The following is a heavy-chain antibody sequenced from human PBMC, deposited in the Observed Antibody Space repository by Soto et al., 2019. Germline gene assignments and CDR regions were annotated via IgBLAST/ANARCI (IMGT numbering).Heavy chain of an antibody. Sequence: QVQLVQSGAEVKKPGSSVKVSCKASGGTFSNYAINWVRQAPGQGLEWMGGIIPIFGTANYAQKFQGRVTITADESTSTAYLALSSLSSEDTAVYYCARPVEMATISRSYLFYWGQGTLVTVSS. CDR3: ARPVEMATISRSYLFY. J-gene: IGHJ4*02. CDR1: GGTFSNYA. V-gene: IGHV1-69*01. CDR2: IIPIFGTA. D-gene: IGHD5-12*01.